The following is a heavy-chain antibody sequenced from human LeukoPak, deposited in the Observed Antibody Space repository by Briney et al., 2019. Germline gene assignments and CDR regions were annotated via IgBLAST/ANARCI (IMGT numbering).Heavy chain of an antibody. CDR1: GFTFSSYW. Sequence: GGSLRLSCAASGFTFSSYWMSWVRQAPGKGLEWVANIKQDGSEKYYVDSVKGRFTISRDNAKNSLYLQMNSLRAEDTAVYYCARGFCDILTGYYCNWFDPWGQGTLVTVSS. J-gene: IGHJ5*02. D-gene: IGHD3-9*01. CDR2: IKQDGSEK. CDR3: ARGFCDILTGYYCNWFDP. V-gene: IGHV3-7*03.